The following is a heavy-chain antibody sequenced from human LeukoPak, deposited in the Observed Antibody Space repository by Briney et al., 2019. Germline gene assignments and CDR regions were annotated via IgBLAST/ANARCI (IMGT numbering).Heavy chain of an antibody. CDR3: ASGDYVGY. Sequence: HPGRSLRLSCAASGFTFSDYTIHWVRQAPGKGLEWVAVIWYDGSNKYYADSVKGRFTISRDNSKNSLYLQMNSLRAEDTAVYYCASGDYVGYWGQGTLVTVSS. CDR1: GFTFSDYT. D-gene: IGHD4-17*01. CDR2: IWYDGSNK. V-gene: IGHV3-33*01. J-gene: IGHJ4*02.